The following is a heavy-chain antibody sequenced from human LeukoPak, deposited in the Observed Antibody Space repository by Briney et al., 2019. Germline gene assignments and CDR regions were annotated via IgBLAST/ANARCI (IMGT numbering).Heavy chain of an antibody. J-gene: IGHJ6*02. CDR1: GYTFTSYY. CDR2: INPSGGST. Sequence: ASVKVSCKASGYTFTSYYMHWVRQAPGQGLAWMGLINPSGGSTTYAQKFQGRVTIIRDTSTSTVYMVLSSLRSEDTAVYYCARDRYSSSWYFGMDVWGQGTTVTVSS. CDR3: ARDRYSSSWYFGMDV. D-gene: IGHD6-13*01. V-gene: IGHV1-46*01.